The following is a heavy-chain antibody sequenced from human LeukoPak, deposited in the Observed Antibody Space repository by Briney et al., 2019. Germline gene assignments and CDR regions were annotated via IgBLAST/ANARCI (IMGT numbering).Heavy chain of an antibody. J-gene: IGHJ4*02. CDR2: IWYDGSNK. V-gene: IGHV3-33*01. CDR3: ARGAYQLLRGYSYGHFDY. D-gene: IGHD5-18*01. Sequence: GGSLRLSCAASGFTFSSYGMHWDRQAPGKGLKWVAVIWYDGSNKYYADSVKGRFTISRDNSKNTLYLQMNSLRAEDTAVYYCARGAYQLLRGYSYGHFDYWGQGTLVTVSS. CDR1: GFTFSSYG.